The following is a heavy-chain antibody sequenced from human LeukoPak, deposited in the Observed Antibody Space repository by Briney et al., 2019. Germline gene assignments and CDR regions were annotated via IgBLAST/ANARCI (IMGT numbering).Heavy chain of an antibody. CDR2: IYYSGST. Sequence: SETLSLTCTVSGGSISSSRYYWGWIRQPPGKGLEWVGAIYYSGSTYYNPSLKSRVTISVDTSKSQFSLRLSSVTAADTAVYYCVRTYSIGWSTGVFDIWGQGTMVTVSS. D-gene: IGHD6-19*01. J-gene: IGHJ3*02. V-gene: IGHV4-39*01. CDR3: VRTYSIGWSTGVFDI. CDR1: GGSISSSRYY.